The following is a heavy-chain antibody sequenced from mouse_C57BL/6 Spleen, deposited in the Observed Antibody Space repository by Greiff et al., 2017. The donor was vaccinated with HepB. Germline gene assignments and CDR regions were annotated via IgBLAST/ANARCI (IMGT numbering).Heavy chain of an antibody. CDR2: INPSSGYT. CDR1: GYTFTSYT. CDR3: ARECDYEGYFDY. V-gene: IGHV1-4*01. J-gene: IGHJ2*01. D-gene: IGHD2-4*01. Sequence: QVHVKQSGAELARPGASVKMSCKASGYTFTSYTMHWVKQRPGQGLEWIGYINPSSGYTKYNQKFKDKATLTADKSSSTAYMQLSSLTSEDSAVYYCARECDYEGYFDYWGQGTTLTVSS.